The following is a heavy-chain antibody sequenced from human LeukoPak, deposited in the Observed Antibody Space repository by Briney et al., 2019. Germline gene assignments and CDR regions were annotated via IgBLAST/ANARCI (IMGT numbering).Heavy chain of an antibody. D-gene: IGHD3-22*01. J-gene: IGHJ3*02. CDR1: GFIFSDYW. CDR2: IRRDGNER. Sequence: GGSLRLSCAASGFIFSDYWMTWVRQAPGKGLEWVANIRRDGNERYYVDSVKGRFTITRDNDKNSLYLQLNSLRAEDTAVYYCTRDIGPDDSSAYYDGFDIWGPGTMVTVAS. CDR3: TRDIGPDDSSAYYDGFDI. V-gene: IGHV3-7*01.